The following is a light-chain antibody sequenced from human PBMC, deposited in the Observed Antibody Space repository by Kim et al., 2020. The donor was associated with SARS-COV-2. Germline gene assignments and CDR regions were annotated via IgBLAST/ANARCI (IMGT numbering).Light chain of an antibody. CDR1: QSVSSSY. CDR2: GAS. J-gene: IGKJ2*03. CDR3: QQYGSSRGS. V-gene: IGKV3-20*01. Sequence: LSPRERCTLSCSASQSVSSSYLAWYQQKPGQTPKLLIYGASSRDDGIPDRFSGSRSGTDFTLTISRLEPEDFAVYYCQQYGSSRGSFGQGTKLEI.